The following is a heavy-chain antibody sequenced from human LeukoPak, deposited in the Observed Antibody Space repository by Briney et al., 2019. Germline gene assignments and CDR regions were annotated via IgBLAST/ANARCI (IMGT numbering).Heavy chain of an antibody. CDR3: ARSHCGGDCYRYYFDY. CDR2: IYYSGST. CDR1: GGSISSYY. D-gene: IGHD2-21*02. Sequence: PSETLSLTWTVSGGSISSYYWSWIRQPPGKGLEWIGYIYYSGSTNYNPSLKSRVTISVDTSKNQFSLKLSSVTAADTAVYYCARSHCGGDCYRYYFDYWGQGTLVTVSS. V-gene: IGHV4-59*08. J-gene: IGHJ4*02.